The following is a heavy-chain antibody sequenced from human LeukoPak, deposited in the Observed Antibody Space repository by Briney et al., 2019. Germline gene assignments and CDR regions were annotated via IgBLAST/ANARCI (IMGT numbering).Heavy chain of an antibody. CDR2: IYYSGST. CDR1: GGSTSSSSHY. V-gene: IGHV4-39*01. J-gene: IGHJ4*02. Sequence: PSETLSLTCTVSGGSTSSSSHYWGWIRQPPGKGLEWIGSIYYSGSTYYNPSLKSQVTISVDTSKNQFSLKLSSVTAADTAVYYCARGDCSGGSCYLFDYWGQGALVTVSS. CDR3: ARGDCSGGSCYLFDY. D-gene: IGHD2-15*01.